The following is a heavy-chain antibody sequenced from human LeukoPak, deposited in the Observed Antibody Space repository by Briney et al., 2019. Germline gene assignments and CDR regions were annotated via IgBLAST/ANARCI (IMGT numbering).Heavy chain of an antibody. J-gene: IGHJ3*02. CDR1: GYTFTSYG. D-gene: IGHD6-19*01. CDR2: ISAYNGYT. Sequence: GASVKDSCKASGYTFTSYGISWVREAPGQGLEWMGWISAYNGYTNYAQKLQGRVTITTDTSTSTAYMELRSLRSDDTAVYYCARAGWYELPRYAFDIWGQGTMVTVSS. V-gene: IGHV1-18*01. CDR3: ARAGWYELPRYAFDI.